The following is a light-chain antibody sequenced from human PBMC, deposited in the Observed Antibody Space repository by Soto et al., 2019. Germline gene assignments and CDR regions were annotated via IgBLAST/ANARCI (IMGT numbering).Light chain of an antibody. CDR3: SSYTSSSTLLYV. CDR1: SSDVGGYNY. J-gene: IGLJ1*01. CDR2: DVS. Sequence: QSALTQPASVSGSPGQSITISCTGTSSDVGGYNYVSWYQQHPGKAPKLMIYDVSNRPSGVSNRFSGSKSGNTASLTIPGLQAEDEADYYCSSYTSSSTLLYVFGNGTKLTVL. V-gene: IGLV2-14*01.